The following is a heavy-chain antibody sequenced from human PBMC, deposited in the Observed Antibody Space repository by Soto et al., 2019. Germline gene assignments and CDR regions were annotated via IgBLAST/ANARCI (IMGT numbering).Heavy chain of an antibody. V-gene: IGHV1-18*01. J-gene: IGHJ4*02. CDR1: GYTFSDYG. CDR2: ISAKNGNT. Sequence: ASVKVSCKTSGYTFSDYGISWVRQAPGQGLEWMGGISAKNGNTNFAQKFRGRVTMITDTSTNTVYMELRNLRLDDTAVYYCAREPPETPPDYWGQGTLVTVSS. CDR3: AREPPETPPDY.